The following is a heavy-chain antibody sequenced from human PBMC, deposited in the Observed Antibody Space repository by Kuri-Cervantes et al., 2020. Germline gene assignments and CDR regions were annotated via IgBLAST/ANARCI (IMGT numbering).Heavy chain of an antibody. Sequence: GGSLRLSCATSGFTFSTYGMHWVRQAPGKGLEWVAVIWHDGSKKYYADSVKGRFTISRDNAKNSLYLQVNSLRAEDTAVYYCARALGYSSSILDYWGQGTLVTVSS. CDR3: ARALGYSSSILDY. CDR2: IWHDGSKK. D-gene: IGHD6-6*01. J-gene: IGHJ4*02. V-gene: IGHV3-33*01. CDR1: GFTFSTYG.